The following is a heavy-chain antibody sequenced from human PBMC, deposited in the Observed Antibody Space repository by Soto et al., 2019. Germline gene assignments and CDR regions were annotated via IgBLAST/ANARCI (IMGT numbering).Heavy chain of an antibody. CDR2: IYYTGTT. V-gene: IGHV4-39*01. CDR3: AGQAGAFGFYKHV. J-gene: IGHJ6*03. CDR1: GGSISTSYYY. D-gene: IGHD3-16*01. Sequence: PSETLSLTCTFSGGSISTSYYYWGLIRQSPGKGLEWIGAIYYTGTTYYNPPLQSRATISVDTSKNQFSLKMSSVTAADTAVYFFAGQAGAFGFYKHVWGKRRADTVS.